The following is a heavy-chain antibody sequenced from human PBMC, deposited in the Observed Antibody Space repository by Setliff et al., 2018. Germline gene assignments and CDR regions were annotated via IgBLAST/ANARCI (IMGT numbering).Heavy chain of an antibody. V-gene: IGHV3-74*01. CDR1: GFTFSSYW. CDR3: ARDYVLRYFDRPHTLWSYYYYGMDV. J-gene: IGHJ6*02. CDR2: INSDGSST. D-gene: IGHD3-9*01. Sequence: GGSLRLSCAASGFTFSSYWMHWVRQAPGKGLVWVSRINSDGSSTSYADSVKGRFTISRDNAKNTLYLQMNSLRDEDTAVYYCARDYVLRYFDRPHTLWSYYYYGMDVWGQGTTVTVSS.